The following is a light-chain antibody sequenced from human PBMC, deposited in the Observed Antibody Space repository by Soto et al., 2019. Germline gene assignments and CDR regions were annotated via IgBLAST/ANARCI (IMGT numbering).Light chain of an antibody. CDR1: QSLVHRDGNTY. CDR2: KVS. V-gene: IGKV2-30*02. Sequence: DVVVTHSPLSLPFTLGQSASISCRSSQSLVHRDGNTYLSWFRQRPGQSPRRLIYKVSNREAGVPDRFSGSGSGTDFTLKISRVEAEDVGLYYCMQGSHWPPITFGQGTRLEIK. J-gene: IGKJ5*01. CDR3: MQGSHWPPIT.